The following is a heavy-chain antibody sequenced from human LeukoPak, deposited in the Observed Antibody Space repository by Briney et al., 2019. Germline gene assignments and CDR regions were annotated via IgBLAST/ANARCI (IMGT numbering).Heavy chain of an antibody. CDR1: GFTFSSYG. V-gene: IGHV3-30*02. D-gene: IGHD3-9*01. J-gene: IGHJ1*01. CDR3: ANSRKTHYDILTGYSEYFQH. CDR2: IRYDGSNK. Sequence: PGGSLRLSCAASGFTFSSYGMHWVRQAPGKGLEWVAFIRYDGSNKYYADSVEGRFTISRDNSKNTLYLQMNSLRAEDTAVYYCANSRKTHYDILTGYSEYFQHWGQGTLVTVSS.